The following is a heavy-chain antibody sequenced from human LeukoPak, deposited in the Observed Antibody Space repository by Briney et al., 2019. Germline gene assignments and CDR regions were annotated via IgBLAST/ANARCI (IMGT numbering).Heavy chain of an antibody. V-gene: IGHV4-30-4*01. D-gene: IGHD3-3*01. CDR3: ARVRGGYYDFWSGYYIDY. Sequence: PSQTLSLTCTVSGGSISSGDYYWSWIRQPPGKGLEWIGYIYYSGSTYYNPSLKSRVTISVDTSKNQFSLKLSSMTAADTAVYYCARVRGGYYDFWSGYYIDYWGQGTLVTVSS. J-gene: IGHJ4*02. CDR1: GGSISSGDYY. CDR2: IYYSGST.